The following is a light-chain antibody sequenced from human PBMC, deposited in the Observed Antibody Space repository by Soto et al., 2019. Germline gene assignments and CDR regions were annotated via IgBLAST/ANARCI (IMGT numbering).Light chain of an antibody. Sequence: ENFLTQSPGTLSLSPGERATLSCRASQSVSSSYLAWYQQKPGQAPRPLIYGASSRATGIPDRFSGSGSGTDFTLTISRLEPEDFAMYYCQQYGRSPGTVGQGTKVDIK. CDR3: QQYGRSPGT. J-gene: IGKJ1*01. V-gene: IGKV3-20*01. CDR2: GAS. CDR1: QSVSSSY.